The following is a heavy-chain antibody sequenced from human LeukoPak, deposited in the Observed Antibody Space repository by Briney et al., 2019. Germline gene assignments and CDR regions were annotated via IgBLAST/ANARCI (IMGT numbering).Heavy chain of an antibody. Sequence: ASVKVSCKASGYTFTSYYIHWVRQAPGQGLEWMGVINVSGGGTTYAQRFQGRVTMTRDTSTSTVYMELSSLRSDDTAVYYCARDVYGLDVWGQGTTVTVSS. CDR2: INVSGGGT. J-gene: IGHJ6*02. CDR3: ARDVYGLDV. CDR1: GYTFTSYY. V-gene: IGHV1-46*01.